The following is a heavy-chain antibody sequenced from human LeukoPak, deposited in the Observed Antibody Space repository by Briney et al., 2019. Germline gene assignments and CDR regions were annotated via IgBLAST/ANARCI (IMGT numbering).Heavy chain of an antibody. CDR3: ARLAETEVAGTDY. CDR2: IYPGYSNI. J-gene: IGHJ4*02. CDR1: GYRFTNYW. D-gene: IGHD6-19*01. Sequence: GGSLKISFKGSGYRFTNYWIGWVRPVPGKGLEWVGIIYPGYSNIRYSPSFQGQVTISVDKSISTAYLQWSSLKASDTALYYFARLAETEVAGTDYWGQRTLVTVSS. V-gene: IGHV5-51*01.